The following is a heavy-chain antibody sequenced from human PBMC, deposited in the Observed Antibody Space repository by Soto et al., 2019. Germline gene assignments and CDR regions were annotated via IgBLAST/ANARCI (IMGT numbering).Heavy chain of an antibody. CDR1: GFTFSSYA. J-gene: IGHJ4*02. D-gene: IGHD3-22*01. CDR2: ISGSGGST. Sequence: GWSLRLSCAASGFTFSSYAMSWFRQAPGKGLEWVSAISGSGGSTYYADSVKGRFTISRDNSKNTLYLQMNSLRAEDTAVYYCAKVYYDSSGYFDYWGQGTLVTVLL. V-gene: IGHV3-23*01. CDR3: AKVYYDSSGYFDY.